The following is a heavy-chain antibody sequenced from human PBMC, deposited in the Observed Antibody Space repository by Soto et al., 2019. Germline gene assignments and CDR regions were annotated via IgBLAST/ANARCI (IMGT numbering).Heavy chain of an antibody. V-gene: IGHV3-15*01. D-gene: IGHD3-10*01. Sequence: EVLLVESGGGLVEPGGSLRLSCEASGIAFSNAWMNWVRQAPGKGLEYIGRIRSKTDGGTTEYVAPVEGRFTISRDDSKNTMYLQMSGLKTEDTAVYYSTTTRPGSNVFDNWGQGTLVTVSS. CDR3: TTTRPGSNVFDN. CDR2: IRSKTDGGTT. CDR1: GIAFSNAW. J-gene: IGHJ3*02.